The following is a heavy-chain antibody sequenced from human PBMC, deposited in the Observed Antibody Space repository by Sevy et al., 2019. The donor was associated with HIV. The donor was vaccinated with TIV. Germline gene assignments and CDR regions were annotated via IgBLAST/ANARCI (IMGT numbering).Heavy chain of an antibody. J-gene: IGHJ3*02. V-gene: IGHV3-64*02. D-gene: IGHD5-12*01. CDR1: GFTFSSYA. CDR2: ISSNGGST. CDR3: ARESMATDAFDI. Sequence: GGSLRLSCAASGFTFSSYAMRWVRQAPGKGLEYVSAISSNGGSTYYADSVKGRFTISRDNSKNTLYLQMGSLRAEDMAVYYCARESMATDAFDIWGQGTMVTVSS.